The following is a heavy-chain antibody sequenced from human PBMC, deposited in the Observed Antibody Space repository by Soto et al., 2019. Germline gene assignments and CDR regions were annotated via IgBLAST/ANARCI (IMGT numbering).Heavy chain of an antibody. J-gene: IGHJ6*02. V-gene: IGHV1-69*01. CDR3: ARGPRVVVPGLMPYYYYGMDV. D-gene: IGHD2-2*01. CDR2: IMPIFGSA. Sequence: QVQLVQSGAEVKKPRSSVKVSCKASGGTFISSAVSWVRQAPGQGLEWMGGIMPIFGSANYAKNFQGIITITADESTSTAYMELSSMRSEDTAVYYCARGPRVVVPGLMPYYYYGMDVWGQGTTVTVSS. CDR1: GGTFISSA.